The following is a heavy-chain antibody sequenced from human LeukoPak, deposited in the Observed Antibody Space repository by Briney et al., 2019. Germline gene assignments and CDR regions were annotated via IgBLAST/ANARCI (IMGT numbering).Heavy chain of an antibody. Sequence: PGGSLRLSCAASGFTFSSYAMNWVRQAPGKGLQWVSAIRGSGGSTYYADSVKGRFTISRDNSKNTLYLQMNGLRAEDTAVYYCAKGSCSSTSCLFDYWGQGTLVTVSS. D-gene: IGHD2-2*01. CDR3: AKGSCSSTSCLFDY. CDR2: IRGSGGST. J-gene: IGHJ4*02. V-gene: IGHV3-23*01. CDR1: GFTFSSYA.